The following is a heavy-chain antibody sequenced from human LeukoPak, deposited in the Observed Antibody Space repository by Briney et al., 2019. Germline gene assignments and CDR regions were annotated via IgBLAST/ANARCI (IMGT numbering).Heavy chain of an antibody. J-gene: IGHJ4*02. V-gene: IGHV1-69*04. D-gene: IGHD6-13*01. CDR2: IIPIFGIA. Sequence: SVKVSSKASGGTFSIYAISWVRQAPGQGLEWMGRIIPIFGIANYAQKFQGRVTITADKSTSTAYMELSSLRSEDTAVYYCARLRSAAAADFDYWGQGTLVTVSS. CDR3: ARLRSAAAADFDY. CDR1: GGTFSIYA.